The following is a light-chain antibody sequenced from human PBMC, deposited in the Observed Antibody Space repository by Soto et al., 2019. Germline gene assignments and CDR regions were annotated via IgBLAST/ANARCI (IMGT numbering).Light chain of an antibody. J-gene: IGKJ3*01. Sequence: EIVLTQSPGTLSLSPGERATLSCRASQSVSSSYLAWYQQKPGQAPRLLIYGASSRATGIPDRFSGSGSGTDFPLTISRMEPEDFALYYCQQYGSSPRFTFGPGTKVDIK. CDR3: QQYGSSPRFT. CDR2: GAS. CDR1: QSVSSSY. V-gene: IGKV3-20*01.